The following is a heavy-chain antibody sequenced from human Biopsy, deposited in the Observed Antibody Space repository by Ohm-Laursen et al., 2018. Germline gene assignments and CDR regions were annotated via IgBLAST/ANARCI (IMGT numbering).Heavy chain of an antibody. D-gene: IGHD2-15*01. V-gene: IGHV4-34*08. Sequence: SDTLSLTCEVYGKTFSDYYWSWIRQPPGKGLEWIGQINQSGRTNYNPSLKSRVNISADKSNNQFSLKLTSMTSADTAVYFCGNEVHGRDYWGLGALVTVSS. J-gene: IGHJ4*02. CDR2: INQSGRT. CDR1: GKTFSDYY. CDR3: GNEVHGRDY.